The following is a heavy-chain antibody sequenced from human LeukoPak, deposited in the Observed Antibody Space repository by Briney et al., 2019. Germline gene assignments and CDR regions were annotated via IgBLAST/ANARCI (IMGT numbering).Heavy chain of an antibody. CDR3: ARRTFGAFAI. V-gene: IGHV3-11*04. CDR2: ISSSGSDM. CDR1: GGSISGYY. J-gene: IGHJ3*02. D-gene: IGHD3-16*01. Sequence: LSLTCTVSGGSISGYYWSWIRQPPGKGLEWVSYISSSGSDMYHADSVKGRFTISRDNAKNTLYLQMNSLGAEDSAVYYCARRTFGAFAIWGQGTMVTVSS.